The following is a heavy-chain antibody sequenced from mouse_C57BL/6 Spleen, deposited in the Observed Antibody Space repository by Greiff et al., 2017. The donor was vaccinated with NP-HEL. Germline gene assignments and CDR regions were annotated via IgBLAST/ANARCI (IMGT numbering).Heavy chain of an antibody. Sequence: EVQLQQSGAELVRPGASVKLSCTASGFNIKDYYMHWVKQRPEQGLEWIGRIDPEDGDTEYAPKFQGKATMTADTSSNTAYLQLSSLTSEDTAVYYCTTSDYSNYFRFAYWGQGTLVTVSA. D-gene: IGHD2-5*01. CDR2: IDPEDGDT. CDR3: TTSDYSNYFRFAY. V-gene: IGHV14-1*01. J-gene: IGHJ3*01. CDR1: GFNIKDYY.